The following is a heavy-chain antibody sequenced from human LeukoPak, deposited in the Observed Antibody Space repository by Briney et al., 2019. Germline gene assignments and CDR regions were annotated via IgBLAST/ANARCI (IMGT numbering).Heavy chain of an antibody. CDR2: VNLQGST. V-gene: IGHV4-4*02. CDR3: AREGGPYRDLDS. Sequence: SETLSLTCSVAGGYISNTDWWTWFRQPPGKGLEWIGEVNLQGSTNYNPSLKSRVAISVDKSENHISLKLTSVTAADTAVYYCAREGGPYRDLDSSGQGTLVTVAS. CDR1: GGYISNTDW. J-gene: IGHJ4*02.